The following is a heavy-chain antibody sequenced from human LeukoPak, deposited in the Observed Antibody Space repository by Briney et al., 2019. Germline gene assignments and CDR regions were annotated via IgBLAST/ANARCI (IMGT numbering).Heavy chain of an antibody. CDR3: ARDRGFGEIY. D-gene: IGHD3-10*01. J-gene: IGHJ4*02. V-gene: IGHV4-61*02. CDR2: IYTSGST. Sequence: ASEALSLTCTVSGGSISSGSYYWSWIRQPAGKGLEWIGRIYTSGSTNYNPSLKSRVTISVDTSKNQFSLKLSSVTAADTAVYYCARDRGFGEIYWGQGTLVTVSS. CDR1: GGSISSGSYY.